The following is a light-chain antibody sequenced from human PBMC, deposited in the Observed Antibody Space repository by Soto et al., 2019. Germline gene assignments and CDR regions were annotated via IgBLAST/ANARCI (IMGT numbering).Light chain of an antibody. CDR2: AAS. J-gene: IGKJ3*01. Sequence: EIVLTQSPGTLSLSPGERATLSCRASQSVGSSYLAWYQQKPGQTPRLLIYAASTRDTDIPDRFNGSGSGTDFALTISRLEPEDFAVYFCQQYDASPLTFGPGTKVDIK. V-gene: IGKV3-20*01. CDR3: QQYDASPLT. CDR1: QSVGSSY.